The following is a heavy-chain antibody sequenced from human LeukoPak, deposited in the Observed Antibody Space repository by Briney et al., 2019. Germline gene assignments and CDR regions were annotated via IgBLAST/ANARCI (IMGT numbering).Heavy chain of an antibody. D-gene: IGHD3-16*02. J-gene: IGHJ4*02. Sequence: PSETLSLTCAVYGGSFSGYYWSWIRQPPGKGLEWIGEINHSGSTNYNPSLKSRVTISVDTSKNQFSLKPSSVTAADTAVYYCARAEYYDYVWGSYRLGFDYWGQGTLVTVSS. CDR1: GGSFSGYY. CDR3: ARAEYYDYVWGSYRLGFDY. CDR2: INHSGST. V-gene: IGHV4-34*01.